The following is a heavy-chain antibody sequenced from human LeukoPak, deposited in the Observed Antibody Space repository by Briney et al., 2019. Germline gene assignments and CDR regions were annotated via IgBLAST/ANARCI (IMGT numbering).Heavy chain of an antibody. V-gene: IGHV3-30-3*01. CDR3: ARGGGSFYYYYYYNMDV. D-gene: IGHD2-15*01. Sequence: GRSLRLSCAASGFTFSSYAMHWVRQAPGKGLEWVAVISYDGSNKYYADSVKGRFTISRDNSKNTLYLQMNSLRAEDTAVYYCARGGGSFYYYYYYNMDVWGKGTTVTVSS. CDR1: GFTFSSYA. CDR2: ISYDGSNK. J-gene: IGHJ6*03.